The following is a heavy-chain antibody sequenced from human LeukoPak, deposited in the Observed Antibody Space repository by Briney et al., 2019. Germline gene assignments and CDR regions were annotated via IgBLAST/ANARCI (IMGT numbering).Heavy chain of an antibody. J-gene: IGHJ3*02. V-gene: IGHV4-59*01. CDR2: IDYSGST. Sequence: SETLSLTCTVSGASISTFYWTWIRQPPGKGLEWIGYIDYSGSTNYNTALQSRVTISAETSKNQVSPKLTSVTPADTAVYYCARGIPEHGTCAFAIWGQGTMVTVSS. CDR3: ARGIPEHGTCAFAI. CDR1: GASISTFY. D-gene: IGHD6-13*01.